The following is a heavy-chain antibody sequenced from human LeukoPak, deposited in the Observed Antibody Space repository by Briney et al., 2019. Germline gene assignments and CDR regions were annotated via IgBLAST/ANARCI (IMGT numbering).Heavy chain of an antibody. CDR2: INSDGSST. J-gene: IGHJ4*02. CDR3: ARGRFEYSSSTLTYYFDY. CDR1: GFTFSSYW. Sequence: GGSLRLSCAASGFTFSSYWMHWVRQAPGKGLVWVSRINSDGSSTNYADSVKGRFTISRENAKNSLYLQMNSLRAGDTAVYYCARGRFEYSSSTLTYYFDYWGQGTLVTVSS. D-gene: IGHD6-6*01. V-gene: IGHV3-74*01.